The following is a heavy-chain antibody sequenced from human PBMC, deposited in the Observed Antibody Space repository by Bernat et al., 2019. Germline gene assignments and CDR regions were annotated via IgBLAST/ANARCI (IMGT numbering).Heavy chain of an antibody. Sequence: CLPAKNTFSSYAISWVRQAPGQGLEWMGGIIPIFGTANYAQKFQGRVTITADESTSTAYMELSSLRSEDTAVYYCAQLGYCSGGSCDQFDYWG. D-gene: IGHD2-15*01. V-gene: IGHV1-69*01. CDR2: IIPIFGTA. CDR1: KNTFSSYA. CDR3: AQLGYCSGGSCDQFDY. J-gene: IGHJ4*01.